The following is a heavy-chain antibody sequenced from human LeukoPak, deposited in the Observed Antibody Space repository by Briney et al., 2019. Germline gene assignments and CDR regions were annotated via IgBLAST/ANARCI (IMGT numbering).Heavy chain of an antibody. CDR3: AKESDSGYHSEGPKT. D-gene: IGHD5-12*01. V-gene: IGHV3-30*02. CDR1: GFVLSDYG. Sequence: PGPSLRLSCTASGFVLSDYGMHWVSQAPGKWLGWVAFVRNDGSNEYYVGSVKGRFTISRDKSKNSLYLQMHSLRAEDTAVYSCAKESDSGYHSEGPKTWGLGTLVTVSS. CDR2: VRNDGSNE. J-gene: IGHJ5*02.